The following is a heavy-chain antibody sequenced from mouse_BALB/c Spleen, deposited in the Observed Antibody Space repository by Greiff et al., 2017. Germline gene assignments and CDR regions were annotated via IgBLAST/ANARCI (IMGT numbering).Heavy chain of an antibody. V-gene: IGHV5-6-4*01. CDR1: GFTFSSYT. Sequence: EVKLMESGGGLVKPGGSLKLSCAASGFTFSSYTMSWVRQTPEKRLEWVATISSGGSYTYYPDSVKGRFTISRDNAKNTLYLQMSSLKSEDTAMYYCTRDDYGSFFDYWGQGTTLTVSS. D-gene: IGHD1-1*01. CDR2: ISSGGSYT. J-gene: IGHJ2*01. CDR3: TRDDYGSFFDY.